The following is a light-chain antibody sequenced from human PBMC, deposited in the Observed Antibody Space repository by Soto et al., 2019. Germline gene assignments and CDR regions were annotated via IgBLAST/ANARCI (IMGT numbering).Light chain of an antibody. CDR1: QGIYNY. V-gene: IGKV1-27*01. Sequence: DIQMTQSPSSLSAFVGDRVTITCRASQGIYNYLAWYQQRPGQVPKLLIYHASTLQSGVASRFSGSGSGTDFTLTISSLQPEDVATYYFQNYYSAVFTFGPGTKVDIK. J-gene: IGKJ3*01. CDR3: QNYYSAVFT. CDR2: HAS.